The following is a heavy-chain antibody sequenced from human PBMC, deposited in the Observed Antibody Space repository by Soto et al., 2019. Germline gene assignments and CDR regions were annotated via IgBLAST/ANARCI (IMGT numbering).Heavy chain of an antibody. D-gene: IGHD2-2*01. V-gene: IGHV3-74*01. CDR1: GFTFSSYW. Sequence: EVQLVESGGGLVQPGGSLRLSCAASGFTFSSYWMHWVRQAPGKGLEWVSRVISDGSYTTYADSVKGRFTISRDNAKNTLYLQMNSLRAEDTAVYYCARVECDSTSSTCYPKFHSMDVWGQGTTVTASS. CDR3: ARVECDSTSSTCYPKFHSMDV. CDR2: VISDGSYT. J-gene: IGHJ6*02.